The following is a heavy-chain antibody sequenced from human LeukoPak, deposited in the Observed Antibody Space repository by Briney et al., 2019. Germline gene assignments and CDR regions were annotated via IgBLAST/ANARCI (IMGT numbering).Heavy chain of an antibody. CDR1: GSTFTTNW. J-gene: IGHJ4*02. CDR2: IYPGDSET. D-gene: IGHD5-18*01. Sequence: RGESLEISCQGSGSTFTTNWIGWVRQLPGKGLEWMGIIYPGDSETRFSPSFQGQVTISADKSISTAYLQWSSLKASDTAMYYCVRSRGYSYGYSYYFDYWGQGTLVTVSS. CDR3: VRSRGYSYGYSYYFDY. V-gene: IGHV5-51*01.